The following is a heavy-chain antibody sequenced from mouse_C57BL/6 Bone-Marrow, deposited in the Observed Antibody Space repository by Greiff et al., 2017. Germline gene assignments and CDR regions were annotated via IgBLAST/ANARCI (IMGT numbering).Heavy chain of an antibody. V-gene: IGHV1-5*01. D-gene: IGHD2-3*01. J-gene: IGHJ2*01. CDR3: ADDGYLYYFDY. CDR1: GYTFTSYW. Sequence: EVQLQQSGTVLARPGASVKMSCKTSGYTFTSYWMHWVKQRPGQGLEWIGAIYPGNSDTSYNQKFKGKAKLTADKSASTAYMGLSSLTSEDSAVYYCADDGYLYYFDYWGQGTTLTVSS. CDR2: IYPGNSDT.